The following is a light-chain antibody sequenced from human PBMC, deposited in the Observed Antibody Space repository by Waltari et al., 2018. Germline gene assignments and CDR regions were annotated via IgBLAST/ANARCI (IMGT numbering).Light chain of an antibody. CDR1: QSISSW. V-gene: IGKV1-5*03. Sequence: DIQMTQSPSTLSASVGDRVTITCRASQSISSWLAWYQQKPGKAPNLRIYKASSLASGVPSRFSGSGSGTEFTLTISSLQPDDFATYHCQQYNSYPYTFGQGTKLEIK. CDR3: QQYNSYPYT. CDR2: KAS. J-gene: IGKJ2*01.